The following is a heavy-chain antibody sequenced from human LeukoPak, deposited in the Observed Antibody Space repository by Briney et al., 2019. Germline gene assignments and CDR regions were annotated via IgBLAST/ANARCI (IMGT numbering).Heavy chain of an antibody. J-gene: IGHJ6*02. CDR2: IWYDGSDK. CDR3: ARAYIVATIRCGMDV. D-gene: IGHD5-12*01. CDR1: GFTFSSSG. V-gene: IGHV3-33*01. Sequence: PGRSLRPSCAASGFTFSSSGIRCARQAAGKGLGWGAVIWYDGSDKYYADSVKGRFTISRDNSKNTLYLQMNSLRAEDTAVYYCARAYIVATIRCGMDVWGQGTMVTVSS.